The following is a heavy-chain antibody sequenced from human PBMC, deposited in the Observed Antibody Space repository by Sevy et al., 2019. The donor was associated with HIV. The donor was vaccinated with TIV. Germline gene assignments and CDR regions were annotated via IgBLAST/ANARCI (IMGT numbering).Heavy chain of an antibody. J-gene: IGHJ4*02. Sequence: GESLKISCAASGFTFSSYWMHWVRQAPGKGLVWVARIKNDGSSTRYADFVKGRFTISRDNAKNTLYLQMNSLRAGDMGAYYCTRVPGDGYSTPSFDYWGRGTLVTVSS. CDR3: TRVPGDGYSTPSFDY. CDR2: IKNDGSST. CDR1: GFTFSSYW. V-gene: IGHV3-74*01. D-gene: IGHD4-4*01.